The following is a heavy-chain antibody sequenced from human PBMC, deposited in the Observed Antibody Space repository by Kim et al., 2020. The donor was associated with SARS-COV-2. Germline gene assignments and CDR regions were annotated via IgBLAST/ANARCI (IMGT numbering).Heavy chain of an antibody. Sequence: ASVKVSCKVSGYTLTELSMHWVRQAPGKGLEWMGGFDPEDGETIYAQKFQGRVTMTEDTSTDTAYMELSSLRSEDTAVYYCATGSVVRGAITSYFCYYGMDVWGQGTTVTVSS. D-gene: IGHD3-10*01. CDR3: ATGSVVRGAITSYFCYYGMDV. CDR1: GYTLTELS. V-gene: IGHV1-24*01. CDR2: FDPEDGET. J-gene: IGHJ6*02.